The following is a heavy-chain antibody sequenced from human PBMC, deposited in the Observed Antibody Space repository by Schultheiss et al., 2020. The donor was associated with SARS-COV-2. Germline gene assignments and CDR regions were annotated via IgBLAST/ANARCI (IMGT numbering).Heavy chain of an antibody. CDR1: GFTFSSYA. D-gene: IGHD6-13*01. Sequence: GGSLRLSCAASGFTFSSYAMSWVRQAPGKGLEWVSAISASGGSTYYADSVKGRFTISRDNSKNTLYLQMNSLRAEDTAVYYCAKGGSSWYVLPPYWYFDLWGRGTLVTVSS. V-gene: IGHV3-23*01. CDR3: AKGGSSWYVLPPYWYFDL. J-gene: IGHJ2*01. CDR2: ISASGGST.